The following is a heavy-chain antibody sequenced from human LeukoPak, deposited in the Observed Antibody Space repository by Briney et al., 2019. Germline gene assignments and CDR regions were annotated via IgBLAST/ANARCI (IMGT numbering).Heavy chain of an antibody. J-gene: IGHJ6*02. CDR2: IYYSGST. D-gene: IGHD5-12*01. CDR3: ARGSGYGSAYGMDV. Sequence: SQTLSLTCTVSGGSISSGAYYWSWIRQHPGKGLEWIGYIYYSGSTYYNPSLKSRVTISVDTSKNQFSLKLSSVTAADTAVYYCARGSGYGSAYGMDVWGQGTTVTVSS. CDR1: GGSISSGAYY. V-gene: IGHV4-31*03.